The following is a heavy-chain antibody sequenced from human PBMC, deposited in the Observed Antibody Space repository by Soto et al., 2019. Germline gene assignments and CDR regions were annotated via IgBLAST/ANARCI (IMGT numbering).Heavy chain of an antibody. CDR3: ARTLHIYYYYGMDV. CDR1: GGSISSYY. J-gene: IGHJ6*02. CDR2: IYYSGST. Sequence: QVQLQESGPGLVKPSETLSLTCTVSGGSISSYYWSWIRQPPGKGLEWIGYIYYSGSTNYNPSLKRRVTISVDTSKNQFSLKLSSVTAADTAVYYCARTLHIYYYYGMDVWGQGTTVTVSS. V-gene: IGHV4-59*01.